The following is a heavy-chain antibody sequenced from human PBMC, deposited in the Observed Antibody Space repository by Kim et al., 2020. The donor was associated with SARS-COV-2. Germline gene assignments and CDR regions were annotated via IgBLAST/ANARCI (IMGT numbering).Heavy chain of an antibody. Sequence: GGSLRLSCAASGFTFSSYAMSWVRQAPGKGLEWVSAISGSGGSTYYADSVKGRFTISRDNSKNTLYLQMNSLRAEDTAVYYCAKGTAAAIHALPGNWGQGTLVTVSS. J-gene: IGHJ4*02. CDR1: GFTFSSYA. CDR3: AKGTAAAIHALPGN. CDR2: ISGSGGST. V-gene: IGHV3-23*01. D-gene: IGHD6-13*01.